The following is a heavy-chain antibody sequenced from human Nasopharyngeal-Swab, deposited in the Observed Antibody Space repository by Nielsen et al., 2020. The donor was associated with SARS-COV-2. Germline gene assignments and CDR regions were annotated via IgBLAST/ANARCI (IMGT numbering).Heavy chain of an antibody. CDR3: ARDLVVGATTSAYYYYYGMDV. D-gene: IGHD1-26*01. CDR2: IKQDGSEK. CDR1: GFTFSGYW. V-gene: IGHV3-7*01. J-gene: IGHJ6*02. Sequence: GGSLRLSCAASGFTFSGYWMSWVRQAPGKGLEWVANIKQDGSEKYYVDSVKGRFTISRDNAKNSLYLQMNSLRAEDTAVYYCARDLVVGATTSAYYYYYGMDVWGQGTTVTVSS.